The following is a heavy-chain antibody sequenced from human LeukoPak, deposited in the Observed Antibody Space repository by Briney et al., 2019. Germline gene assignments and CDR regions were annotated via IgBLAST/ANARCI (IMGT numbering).Heavy chain of an antibody. Sequence: ASVKVSCKASGDTFISYGISWVRQAPGQGLEWMGWISANNANTNYAQKLQGRVTMATDTSTSTAYMELRSLRSDDTAVNYCASHKYCSSTSCYAFDIWGQGTMVTVSS. D-gene: IGHD2-2*01. V-gene: IGHV1-18*01. J-gene: IGHJ3*02. CDR1: GDTFISYG. CDR3: ASHKYCSSTSCYAFDI. CDR2: ISANNANT.